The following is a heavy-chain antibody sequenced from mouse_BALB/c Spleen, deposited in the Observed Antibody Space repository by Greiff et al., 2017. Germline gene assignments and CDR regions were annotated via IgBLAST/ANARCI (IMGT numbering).Heavy chain of an antibody. CDR2: INPSTGYT. V-gene: IGHV1-7*01. CDR3: ARDYGSPAWFAY. J-gene: IGHJ3*01. CDR1: GYTFTSYW. D-gene: IGHD1-1*01. Sequence: QVQLQQSGAELAKPGASVKMSCKASGYTFTSYWMHWVKQRPGQGLEWIGYINPSTGYTEYNQKFKDKATLTADKSSSTAYMQLSSLTSEDSAVYYCARDYGSPAWFAYWGQGTLVTVSA.